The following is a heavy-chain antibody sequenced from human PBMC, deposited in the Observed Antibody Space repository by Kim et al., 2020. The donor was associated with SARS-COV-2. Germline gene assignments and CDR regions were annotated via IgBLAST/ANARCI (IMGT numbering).Heavy chain of an antibody. CDR2: ISGSGGST. Sequence: GGSLRLSCAASGFTFRSYAMSWVRQAPGKGLEWVSAISGSGGSTYYADSVKGRFTISRDNSKNTLYLQMNSLRAEDTAVYYCASPPGLVVTAAQFAFYYMDVWGKGTTVTVSS. CDR1: GFTFRSYA. CDR3: ASPPGLVVTAAQFAFYYMDV. V-gene: IGHV3-23*01. J-gene: IGHJ6*03. D-gene: IGHD2-2*01.